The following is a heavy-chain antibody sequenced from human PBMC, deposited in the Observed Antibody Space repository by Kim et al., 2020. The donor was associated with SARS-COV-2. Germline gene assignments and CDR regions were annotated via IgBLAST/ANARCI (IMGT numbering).Heavy chain of an antibody. CDR1: GFTFSSYA. CDR2: ISGSGGST. D-gene: IGHD2-21*02. Sequence: GGSLRLSCAASGFTFSSYAMSWVRQAPGKGLEWVSAISGSGGSTYYADSVKGRFTISRDNSNNTLYLQMNSLRAEDTAVYYCAKDALFGTGGDCYENCDIHYWGQGTLVTVSS. J-gene: IGHJ4*02. V-gene: IGHV3-23*01. CDR3: AKDALFGTGGDCYENCDIHY.